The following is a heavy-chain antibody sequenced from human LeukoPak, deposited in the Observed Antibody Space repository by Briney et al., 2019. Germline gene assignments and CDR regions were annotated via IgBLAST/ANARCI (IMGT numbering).Heavy chain of an antibody. D-gene: IGHD3-3*01. Sequence: SETLSLTCTVSGNSISNYYWSWIRQPPGKGLEWIGCLYFSGSTNYNPSLKSRVTISVDTSKNQFSLKLSSVTAADTAMYYCARGIAGEWLPIWGQGTLVTVSS. J-gene: IGHJ4*02. CDR1: GNSISNYY. V-gene: IGHV4-59*01. CDR3: ARGIAGEWLPI. CDR2: LYFSGST.